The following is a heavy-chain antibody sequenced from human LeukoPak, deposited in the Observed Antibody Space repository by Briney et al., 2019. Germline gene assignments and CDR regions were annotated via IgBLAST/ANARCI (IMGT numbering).Heavy chain of an antibody. CDR2: IYISGST. V-gene: IGHV4-61*02. CDR3: VRGPTSSSSCQI. Sequence: PSQTLSLTCTVSGGSISSGSYYWSWIRQPARKGLEWIGRIYISGSTNYSPSLKSRVTISVDTSKNQFSLKLSSVTAADTAVYSCVRGPTSSSSCQIWGQGTMVTVFS. CDR1: GGSISSGSYY. D-gene: IGHD6-13*01. J-gene: IGHJ3*02.